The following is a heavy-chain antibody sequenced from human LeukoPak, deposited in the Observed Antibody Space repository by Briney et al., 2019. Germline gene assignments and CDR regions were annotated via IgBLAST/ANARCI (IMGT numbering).Heavy chain of an antibody. J-gene: IGHJ4*02. Sequence: GESLKISCKGSGYSFTSYWIGWVRQMPGKGLEWMGIIYPGDSDTRYSPSFQGQVTISADKSISTAYLQWSSLKASDAAMYYCARQGDSSGYYTIVNYWGQGTLVTVSS. CDR2: IYPGDSDT. CDR3: ARQGDSSGYYTIVNY. CDR1: GYSFTSYW. V-gene: IGHV5-51*01. D-gene: IGHD3-22*01.